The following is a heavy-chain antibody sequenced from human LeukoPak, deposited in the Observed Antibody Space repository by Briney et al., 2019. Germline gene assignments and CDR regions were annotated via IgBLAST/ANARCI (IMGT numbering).Heavy chain of an antibody. D-gene: IGHD2-15*01. Sequence: GGSLRLSCAASGFTVSSNYMSWVRQAPEKGLEWVSSISSSSNYIYYADSVKGRFTISRDNSKNTLYLQMNSLRAEDTAVYYCAKESYQDIVVVVAAPPDYWGQGTLVTVSS. V-gene: IGHV3-21*01. CDR3: AKESYQDIVVVVAAPPDY. J-gene: IGHJ4*02. CDR2: ISSSSNYI. CDR1: GFTVSSNY.